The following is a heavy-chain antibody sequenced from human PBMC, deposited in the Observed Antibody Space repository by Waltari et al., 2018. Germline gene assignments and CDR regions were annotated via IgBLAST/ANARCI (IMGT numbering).Heavy chain of an antibody. CDR2: INPNSGGT. D-gene: IGHD2-2*01. Sequence: QVQLVQSGAEVTKPGASVKVSCKASGYTFTGYYMHWVRQAPGQGLEWMGWINPNSGGTNYAQKFQGRVTMTRDTSISTAYMELSRLRSDDTAVYYCARDEGVVPAATWNWFDPWGQGTLVTVSS. CDR1: GYTFTGYY. V-gene: IGHV1-2*02. J-gene: IGHJ5*02. CDR3: ARDEGVVPAATWNWFDP.